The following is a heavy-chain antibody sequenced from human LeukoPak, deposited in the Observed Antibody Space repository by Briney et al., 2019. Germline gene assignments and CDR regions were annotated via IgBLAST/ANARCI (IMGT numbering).Heavy chain of an antibody. J-gene: IGHJ6*03. Sequence: SETLSLTCTVSGGSISRYYWSWIRQPPGKGLEWVGYIYYSGSTNYKPSLKSRVTISVDTSKNQFSLKLSSVTAADTAVYYCARATPVIRYFESDYFYMDVWGKGTTVTISS. CDR1: GGSISRYY. V-gene: IGHV4-59*01. CDR3: ARATPVIRYFESDYFYMDV. D-gene: IGHD3-9*01. CDR2: IYYSGST.